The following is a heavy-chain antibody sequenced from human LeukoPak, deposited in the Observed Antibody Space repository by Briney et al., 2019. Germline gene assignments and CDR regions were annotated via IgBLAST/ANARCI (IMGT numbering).Heavy chain of an antibody. D-gene: IGHD6-13*01. J-gene: IGHJ5*02. CDR3: ARGGSSWYYNWFDP. Sequence: SETLSLTCTVSGDSISSGSYYWAWIRQPAGKGLEWIGRMYTSGSTDYNPSLKSRVTMSVDTSNDQFSLKVSSVTAADTAVYYCARGGSSWYYNWFDPWGQGTLVTVSS. CDR1: GDSISSGSYY. CDR2: MYTSGST. V-gene: IGHV4-61*02.